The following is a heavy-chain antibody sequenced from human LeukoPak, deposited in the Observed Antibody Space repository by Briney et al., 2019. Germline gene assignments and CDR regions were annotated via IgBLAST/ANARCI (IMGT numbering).Heavy chain of an antibody. CDR1: GYTFTGYY. CDR3: ARVRGYSSSWYPPYNWFDP. V-gene: IGHV1-2*02. D-gene: IGHD6-13*01. Sequence: ASVKVSCKASGYTFTGYYMHWVRQAPGQGLEWMGWINPNSGGTNYAQKFQGRVTMTRDTSISTAYMELRRLRSDDTAVYYCARVRGYSSSWYPPYNWFDPWGQGTLVTVSS. J-gene: IGHJ5*02. CDR2: INPNSGGT.